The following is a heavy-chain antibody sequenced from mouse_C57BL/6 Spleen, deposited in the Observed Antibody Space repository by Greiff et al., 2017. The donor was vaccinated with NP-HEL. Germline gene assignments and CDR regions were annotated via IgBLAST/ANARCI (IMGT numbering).Heavy chain of an antibody. V-gene: IGHV1-52*01. CDR3: AREGVLREYFDY. CDR2: IDPSDSET. J-gene: IGHJ2*01. D-gene: IGHD1-1*01. Sequence: QVQLQQPGAELVRPGSSVKLSCKASGYTFTSYWMHWVKQRPIQGLEWIGNIDPSDSETHYNQKFKDKATLTVDKSSSTAYMQLSSLTSEDSAVYYWAREGVLREYFDYWGQGTTLTVAS. CDR1: GYTFTSYW.